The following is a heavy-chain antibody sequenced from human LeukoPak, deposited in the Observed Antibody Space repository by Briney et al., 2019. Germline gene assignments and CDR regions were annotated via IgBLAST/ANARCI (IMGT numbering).Heavy chain of an antibody. CDR2: ISAYNGNT. D-gene: IGHD3-3*01. V-gene: IGHV1-18*01. J-gene: IGHJ4*02. CDR1: GYTFTSYG. CDR3: ARDLGVGYDFWSRYLDPHFDY. Sequence: ASVKVSCKASGYTFTSYGISWVRQAPGQGLEWMGWISAYNGNTNYAQKLQGRVTMTTDTSTSTAYMELRSLRSDDTAVYYCARDLGVGYDFWSRYLDPHFDYWGQGTLVTVSS.